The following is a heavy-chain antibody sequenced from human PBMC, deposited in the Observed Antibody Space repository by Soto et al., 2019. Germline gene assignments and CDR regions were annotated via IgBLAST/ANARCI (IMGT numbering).Heavy chain of an antibody. CDR2: IIAYNGKT. V-gene: IGHV1-18*01. CDR3: ATDLSCSGSYYTDY. CDR1: GDLFITYG. D-gene: IGHD3-10*02. J-gene: IGHJ4*02. Sequence: XSVKGSSKASGDLFITYGINWVRRAPGQGLEWMGGIIAYNGKTKYAQNLQCRVTMTTDESTSTAYMELRSLRYEDTAVYYCATDLSCSGSYYTDYCGPGTLVTVSS.